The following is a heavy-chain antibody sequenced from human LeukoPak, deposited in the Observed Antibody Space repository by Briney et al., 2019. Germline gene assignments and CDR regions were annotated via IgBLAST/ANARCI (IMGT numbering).Heavy chain of an antibody. CDR2: IYDSGST. CDR1: GGSTSSYY. Sequence: SETLSLTCTVSGGSTSSYYWSWIRQPPGKGLEWIGYIYDSGSTNYNPSLKSRVTISVDTSKNQFSLKLSSVTAADTAVYYCARQRKDITMIVRPTYYYYYYYMDVWGKGTTVTVSS. J-gene: IGHJ6*03. V-gene: IGHV4-59*08. D-gene: IGHD3-22*01. CDR3: ARQRKDITMIVRPTYYYYYYYMDV.